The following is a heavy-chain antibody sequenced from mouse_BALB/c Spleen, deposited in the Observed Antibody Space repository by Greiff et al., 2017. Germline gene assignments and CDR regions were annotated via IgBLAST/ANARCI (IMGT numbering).Heavy chain of an antibody. J-gene: IGHJ4*01. Sequence: LQESGPGLVAPSQSLSITCTVSGFSLYRYSVHWVRQPPGKGLEWLGMIGGGGNADYNSALKSRLSISKENSKSQVFLKMNSLRTDDTAMYYCATDPFYAMAYWGQGTSVTVSS. CDR2: IGGGGNA. CDR1: GFSLYRYS. CDR3: ATDPFYAMAY. V-gene: IGHV2-6-4*01.